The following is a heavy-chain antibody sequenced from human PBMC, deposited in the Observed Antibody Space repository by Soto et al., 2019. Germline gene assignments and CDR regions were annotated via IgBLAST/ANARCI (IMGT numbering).Heavy chain of an antibody. CDR3: ASRISLYGSGSYYPDAFDI. D-gene: IGHD3-10*01. V-gene: IGHV4-31*03. J-gene: IGHJ3*02. CDR1: GGSLSSGGYY. CDR2: IYYSGST. Sequence: QVQLQESGPGLVKPSQTLSLTCTVSGGSLSSGGYYWSWIRQHPGKGLEWIGYIYYSGSTYYNPSLKSRVTISVDTSKNQFSLKLSSVTAADTAVYYCASRISLYGSGSYYPDAFDIWGQGTMVTVSS.